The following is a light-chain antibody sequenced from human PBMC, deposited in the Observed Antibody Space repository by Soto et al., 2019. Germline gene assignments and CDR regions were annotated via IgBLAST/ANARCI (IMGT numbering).Light chain of an antibody. Sequence: EIVLTQSPGTLSLSPGERATLSCRASQSVSSSYLAWYQQKPGQAPRLLIYGASSRATGIPDRFSGSGSGTDFTLTISRLEPEDFAVYYCQHCDGSPRLTCCGGTKLEIK. V-gene: IGKV3-20*01. CDR3: QHCDGSPRLT. J-gene: IGKJ4*01. CDR2: GAS. CDR1: QSVSSSY.